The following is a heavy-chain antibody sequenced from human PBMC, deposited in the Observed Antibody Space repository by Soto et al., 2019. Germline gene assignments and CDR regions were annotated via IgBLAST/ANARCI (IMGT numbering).Heavy chain of an antibody. CDR1: GFTFSSYA. CDR3: AKDLPITMVRGVIINDWFDP. J-gene: IGHJ5*02. D-gene: IGHD3-10*01. Sequence: GGSLRLSCAASGFTFSSYAMSWVRQAPGKGLEWVSAISGSGGSTYYADSVKGRFTISRDNSKNTLYLQMNSLRAEDTAVYYCAKDLPITMVRGVIINDWFDPWGQGTLVTVSS. CDR2: ISGSGGST. V-gene: IGHV3-23*01.